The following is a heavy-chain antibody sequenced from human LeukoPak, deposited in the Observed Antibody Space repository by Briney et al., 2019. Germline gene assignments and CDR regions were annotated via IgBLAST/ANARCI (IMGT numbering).Heavy chain of an antibody. V-gene: IGHV4-39*07. Sequence: SETLSLTCTVSGGSIRSSYYYWGWIRQPPGKGLEWIGEINHSGSTNYNPSLKSRVTISVDTSKNQFSLKLSSVTAADTAVYYCARGPYDYVWGSLNWFDPWGQGTLVTVSS. CDR3: ARGPYDYVWGSLNWFDP. D-gene: IGHD3-16*01. CDR1: GGSIRSSYYY. J-gene: IGHJ5*02. CDR2: INHSGST.